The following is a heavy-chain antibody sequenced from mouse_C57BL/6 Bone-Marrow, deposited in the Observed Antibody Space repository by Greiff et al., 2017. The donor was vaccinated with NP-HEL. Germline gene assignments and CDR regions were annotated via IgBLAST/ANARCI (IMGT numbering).Heavy chain of an antibody. CDR1: GFTFSDYG. CDR3: ARRGNYGSSYYAMDY. Sequence: EVQVVESGGGLVQPGGSLKLSCAASGFTFSDYGMAWVRQAPRKGPEWVAFISNLAYSIYYADTVTGRFTISRENAKNTLYLEMSSLRSEDTAMYYCARRGNYGSSYYAMDYWGQGTSVTVSS. J-gene: IGHJ4*01. D-gene: IGHD1-1*01. V-gene: IGHV5-15*01. CDR2: ISNLAYSI.